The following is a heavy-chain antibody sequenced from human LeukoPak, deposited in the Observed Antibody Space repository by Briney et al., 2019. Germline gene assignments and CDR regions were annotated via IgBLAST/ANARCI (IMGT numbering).Heavy chain of an antibody. V-gene: IGHV4-59*08. J-gene: IGHJ4*02. Sequence: PSETLSLTCTVSGGSISSYYWSWIRQPPGKGLEWIGYIYYSGSTNYNPSLKSRVTISVDTSKNQFSLKLSSVTAADTAVYYCARHSGYDYFDYWGQGTLVTVSS. CDR2: IYYSGST. CDR1: GGSISSYY. D-gene: IGHD5-12*01. CDR3: ARHSGYDYFDY.